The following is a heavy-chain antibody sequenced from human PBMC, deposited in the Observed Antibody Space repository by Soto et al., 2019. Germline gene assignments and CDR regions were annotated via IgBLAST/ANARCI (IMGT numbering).Heavy chain of an antibody. D-gene: IGHD1-26*01. V-gene: IGHV4-30-2*01. CDR3: ARAWGEAYYYGMDV. J-gene: IGHJ6*01. CDR2: IYHSGST. Sequence: SETLSLTCAVSGGSISSGGYSWSWIRQPPGKGLEWIGYIYHSGSTYYNPSLKSRVTISVDRSKNQFSLKLSSVTAADTAVYYCARAWGEAYYYGMDVWGQGTTVTVS. CDR1: GGSISSGGYS.